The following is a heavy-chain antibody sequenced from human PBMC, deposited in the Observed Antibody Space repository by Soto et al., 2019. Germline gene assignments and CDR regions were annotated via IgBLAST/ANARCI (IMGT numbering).Heavy chain of an antibody. J-gene: IGHJ4*02. V-gene: IGHV1-46*03. CDR1: GYTFTSYY. CDR2: INPSGGST. Sequence: ASVTVSCTASGYTFTSYYMHWVRQAPGQGLEWMGIINPSGGSTSYAQKFQGRVTMTRDTSTSTVYMELSSLRSEGTAVYYCARAYSSTSHYQSIFDYWGQGTLVTVSS. CDR3: ARAYSSTSHYQSIFDY. D-gene: IGHD2-2*01.